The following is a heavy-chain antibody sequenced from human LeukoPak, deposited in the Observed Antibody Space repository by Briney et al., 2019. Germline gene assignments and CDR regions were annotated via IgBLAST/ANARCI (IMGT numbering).Heavy chain of an antibody. Sequence: TSETLSLTCTVSGGSISSYYWSWIRQPPGKGLEWIGYIYYSGSTNYNPSLKSRVTISVDTSKNQFSLKLSSVTAADTAVYYCARKYSSGWWFDYWGQGTLVTVSS. J-gene: IGHJ4*02. D-gene: IGHD6-19*01. CDR1: GGSISSYY. CDR2: IYYSGST. V-gene: IGHV4-59*01. CDR3: ARKYSSGWWFDY.